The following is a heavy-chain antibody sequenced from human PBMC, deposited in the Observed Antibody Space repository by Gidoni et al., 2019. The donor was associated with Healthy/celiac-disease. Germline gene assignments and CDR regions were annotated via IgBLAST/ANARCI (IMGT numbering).Heavy chain of an antibody. V-gene: IGHV3-30*18. J-gene: IGHJ4*02. CDR3: AKDFKKYGRVTDPRATFDY. CDR2: ISYDGSNK. CDR1: GFTFRSDG. Sequence: QVQLVESGGGVVQPGRSRRLTCAASGFTFRSDGMTWVRQAPGKGLELVAVISYDGSNKDYADSVKGRFTISRDNSTNTLYLQMNSLRAEDTAVYYFAKDFKKYGRVTDPRATFDYWGQGTLVTVSS. D-gene: IGHD4-4*01.